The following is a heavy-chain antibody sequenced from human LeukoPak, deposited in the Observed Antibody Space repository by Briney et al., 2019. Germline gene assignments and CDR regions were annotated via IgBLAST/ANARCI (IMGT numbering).Heavy chain of an antibody. J-gene: IGHJ5*02. D-gene: IGHD4-11*01. CDR1: GFTFSSYE. V-gene: IGHV3-48*03. Sequence: PGGSLRLFCAASGFTFSSYEMNWVRQAPGKGLEWISYISPSGSTTYYADSVKGRFTISRDNVKNSLYLQMNSLRAEDTAVYFCARRGTDYCTPSSCHPNWFAPWGQGTQVTVSS. CDR3: ARRGTDYCTPSSCHPNWFAP. CDR2: ISPSGSTT.